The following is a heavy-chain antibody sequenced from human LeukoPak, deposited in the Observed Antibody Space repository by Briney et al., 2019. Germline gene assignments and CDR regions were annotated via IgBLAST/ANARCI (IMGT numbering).Heavy chain of an antibody. Sequence: PGGSLRLSCATSGFPFETNAMSWVRQAPGKGLEWVATIGNTETFYADSVTGRFTISRDNSKNTVNLQMYRLRVEDTAIYYCAKDWIQFNRVFDCFDSWGQGTLVTVSS. CDR1: GFPFETNA. V-gene: IGHV3-23*01. CDR2: IGNTET. J-gene: IGHJ4*02. CDR3: AKDWIQFNRVFDCFDS. D-gene: IGHD5-18*01.